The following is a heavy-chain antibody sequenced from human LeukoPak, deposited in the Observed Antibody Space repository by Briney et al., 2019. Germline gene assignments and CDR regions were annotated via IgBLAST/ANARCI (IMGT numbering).Heavy chain of an antibody. D-gene: IGHD2-15*01. Sequence: SETLSLTCTVSGGSISSSSYYWGWIRQPPGKGLEWIGSIYYSGSTYYNPSLKSRVTISVDTSKNQFSLKLSSVTAADTAVYYCARARWQLGHFDYWGQGTLVTVSS. CDR3: ARARWQLGHFDY. V-gene: IGHV4-39*01. CDR1: GGSISSSSYY. CDR2: IYYSGST. J-gene: IGHJ4*02.